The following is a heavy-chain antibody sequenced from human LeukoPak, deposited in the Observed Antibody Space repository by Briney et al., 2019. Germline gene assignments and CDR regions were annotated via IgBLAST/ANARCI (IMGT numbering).Heavy chain of an antibody. Sequence: GRSLRLSCAASGFTFSSYAMHWVRQAPGKGLEWVAVISYDGSNKYYADSVKGRSTISRDNSKNTLYLQMNSLRAEDTAVYYCAREEAASSSWYYFDYWGQGTLVTVSS. J-gene: IGHJ4*02. CDR1: GFTFSSYA. D-gene: IGHD6-13*01. CDR2: ISYDGSNK. V-gene: IGHV3-30*04. CDR3: AREEAASSSWYYFDY.